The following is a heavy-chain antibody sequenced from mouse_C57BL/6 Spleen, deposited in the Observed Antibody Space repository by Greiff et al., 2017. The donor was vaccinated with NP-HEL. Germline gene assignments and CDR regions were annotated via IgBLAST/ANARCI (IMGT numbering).Heavy chain of an antibody. CDR3: ARPLYGSSWYFDV. V-gene: IGHV1-64*01. CDR1: GYTFTRYW. Sequence: VQLQQPGAELVKPGASVKLSCKASGYTFTRYWMHWVKQRPGQGLEWIGMIHPNSGSTNYNEKFKSKATLTVDKSSSTAYMQLSSLTSEDSAVYYCARPLYGSSWYFDVWGTGTTVTVSS. D-gene: IGHD1-1*01. J-gene: IGHJ1*03. CDR2: IHPNSGST.